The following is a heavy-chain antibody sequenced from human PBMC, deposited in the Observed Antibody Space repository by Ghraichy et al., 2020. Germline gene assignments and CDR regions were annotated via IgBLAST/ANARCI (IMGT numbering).Heavy chain of an antibody. J-gene: IGHJ6*02. CDR2: IYYSGST. D-gene: IGHD3-16*01. Sequence: SETLSLTCTVSGGSISSYYWSWIRQPPGKGLEWIGYIYYSGSTNYNPSLKSRVTISVDTSKNQFSLKLSPVTAADTAVYYCARHDVGNYYYYGMDVWGQGTTVTVSS. V-gene: IGHV4-59*08. CDR3: ARHDVGNYYYYGMDV. CDR1: GGSISSYY.